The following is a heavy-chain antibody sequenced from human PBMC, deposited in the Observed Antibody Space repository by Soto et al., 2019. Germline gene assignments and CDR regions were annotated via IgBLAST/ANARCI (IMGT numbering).Heavy chain of an antibody. J-gene: IGHJ6*02. D-gene: IGHD2-15*01. Sequence: GGSLRLSCEASGFPFSIYGMHGVRQAPGKGLEWVAVVSFDGSIKHYADSVKGRFTISRDNSKNTLYLEMNSLRAEDTAVYYCARGIGGRGNYYYGMDVWGQGTTVTVSS. V-gene: IGHV3-30*03. CDR2: VSFDGSIK. CDR3: ARGIGGRGNYYYGMDV. CDR1: GFPFSIYG.